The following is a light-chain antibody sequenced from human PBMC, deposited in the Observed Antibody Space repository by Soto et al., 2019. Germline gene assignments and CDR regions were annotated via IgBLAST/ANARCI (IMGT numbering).Light chain of an antibody. CDR2: TTS. J-gene: IGKJ4*01. V-gene: IGKV1D-13*01. CDR1: QGISRA. CDR3: QQHYNYPLT. Sequence: AIQLTQSPSSLAASVGDRDTITCRASQGISRALSWYQQKPGNAPKLLIYTTSNLVSGVPSRFSASGSDTEFTLTVSSLQPEDFATYYCQQHYNYPLTFGGGTKVEIK.